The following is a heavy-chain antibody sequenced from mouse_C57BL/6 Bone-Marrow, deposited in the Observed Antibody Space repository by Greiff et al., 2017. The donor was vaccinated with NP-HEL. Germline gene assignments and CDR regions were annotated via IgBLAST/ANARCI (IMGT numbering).Heavy chain of an antibody. CDR1: GFTFSSYA. V-gene: IGHV5-4*01. J-gene: IGHJ3*01. CDR3: ARDYYGFAY. D-gene: IGHD1-1*01. Sequence: EVKLVESGVGLVKPGGSLKLSCAASGFTFSSYAMSWVRQTPEKRLEWVATISDGGSYTYYPDNVKGRFTISRDNAKNNLYLQMSHLKSEDTAMYYCARDYYGFAYWGQGTLVTVSA. CDR2: ISDGGSYT.